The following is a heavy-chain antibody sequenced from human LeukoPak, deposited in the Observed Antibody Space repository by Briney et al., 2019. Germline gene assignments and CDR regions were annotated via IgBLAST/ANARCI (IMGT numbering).Heavy chain of an antibody. CDR3: ASIDYGDDY. D-gene: IGHD4-17*01. Sequence: GGSLRLSCGASGFTFSNNWMTWVRQAPGKGLEWVANIRGDGSQKYYVESVKGRFTISRDNSKNLVYLQMDSLRAEDTAVYYCASIDYGDDYWGQGTLVTVSS. V-gene: IGHV3-7*01. CDR2: IRGDGSQK. J-gene: IGHJ4*02. CDR1: GFTFSNNW.